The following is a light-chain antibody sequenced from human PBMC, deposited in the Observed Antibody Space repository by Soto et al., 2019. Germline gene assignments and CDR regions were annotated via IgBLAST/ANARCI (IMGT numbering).Light chain of an antibody. V-gene: IGKV1-5*01. CDR1: QSISSW. CDR3: QQYNVYPYT. Sequence: DIPMTQSPSTLSASVGDRVTVTCRASQSISSWLAWYQQKPGKAPKLLIYEASNLESGVPSRFSGSGSGTEFTLTISRLQPDDFATYYCQQYNVYPYTFGQGTKLEIK. J-gene: IGKJ2*01. CDR2: EAS.